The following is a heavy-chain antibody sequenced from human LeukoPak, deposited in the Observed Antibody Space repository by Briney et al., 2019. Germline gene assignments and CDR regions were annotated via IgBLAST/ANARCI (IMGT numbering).Heavy chain of an antibody. CDR3: ARGRFTYYYDSSGYFDAFDI. Sequence: ASVKVSCKASGYTFTSYAMHWVRQAPGQRLEWMGWINAGNGNTKYSQKFQGRVTITRDTSASTAYMELSSLRSEDTAVYYCARGRFTYYYDSSGYFDAFDIWGQGTMVTVSS. J-gene: IGHJ3*02. CDR1: GYTFTSYA. CDR2: INAGNGNT. V-gene: IGHV1-3*01. D-gene: IGHD3-22*01.